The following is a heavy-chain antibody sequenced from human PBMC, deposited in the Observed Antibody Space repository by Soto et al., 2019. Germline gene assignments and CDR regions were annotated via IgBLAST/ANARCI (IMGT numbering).Heavy chain of an antibody. CDR2: IYYSGST. CDR3: AREAYYYDSSGYSRPTTLDP. V-gene: IGHV4-30-4*01. CDR1: GGSISSGDYY. J-gene: IGHJ5*02. Sequence: PSETLSLTCTVSGGSISSGDYYWSWIRQPPGKGLEWIGYIYYSGSTYSNPSLKSRVTISVDTSKNQFSLKLSSVTAADTAVYYCAREAYYYDSSGYSRPTTLDPWGQGTLVTVS. D-gene: IGHD3-22*01.